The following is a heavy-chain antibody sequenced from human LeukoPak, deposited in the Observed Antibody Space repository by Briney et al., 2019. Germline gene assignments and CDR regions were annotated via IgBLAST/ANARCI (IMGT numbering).Heavy chain of an antibody. CDR1: GFTFSNYA. J-gene: IGHJ4*02. D-gene: IGHD2-15*01. Sequence: GGSLRLSCAASGFTFSNYAFHWVRQAPGKGLEGVAVISSDGSNQYYADSVKGRFTISRDKSKNTLYLQMNSLRAEDTAVYYCARENYCSGGSCFNFDYWGQGTLVTVSS. V-gene: IGHV3-30-3*01. CDR3: ARENYCSGGSCFNFDY. CDR2: ISSDGSNQ.